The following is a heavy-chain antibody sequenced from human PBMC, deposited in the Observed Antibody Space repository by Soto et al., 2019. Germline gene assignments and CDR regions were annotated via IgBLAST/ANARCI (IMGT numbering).Heavy chain of an antibody. CDR1: GDSVSSNTAS. D-gene: IGHD5-12*01. V-gene: IGHV6-1*01. J-gene: IGHJ5*02. Sequence: PSQTLSLTCAISGDSVSSNTASWNWIRQSPSRGLEWLGRTYLRSKWYNDYAVSVKSRIIINPDTSNNQFSLQLNSVTPEDTAVYFCAKGDNLGPKTGYAFDPWGQGTLVTVSS. CDR2: TYLRSKWYN. CDR3: AKGDNLGPKTGYAFDP.